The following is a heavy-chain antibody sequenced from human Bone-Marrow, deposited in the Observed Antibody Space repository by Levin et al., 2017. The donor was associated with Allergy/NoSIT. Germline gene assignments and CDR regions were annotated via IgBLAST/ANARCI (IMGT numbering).Heavy chain of an antibody. Sequence: LSLTCAASGFTFSANAMHWVRPAPGKGLEWVAVISYDGRNKYYSDSVKGRFAISRDNSMDTLSLQMNSLRPEDTAVYYCARSHYGGNSGYFDFWGQGTLATVSS. J-gene: IGHJ4*02. CDR2: ISYDGRNK. D-gene: IGHD4-23*01. CDR1: GFTFSANA. V-gene: IGHV3-30*09. CDR3: ARSHYGGNSGYFDF.